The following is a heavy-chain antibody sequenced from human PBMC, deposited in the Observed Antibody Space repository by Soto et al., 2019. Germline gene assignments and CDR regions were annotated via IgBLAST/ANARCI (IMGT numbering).Heavy chain of an antibody. J-gene: IGHJ4*02. CDR3: ARGLDRAKLGY. D-gene: IGHD1-26*01. CDR2: IHYSGSI. CDR1: DGSIDSGSYY. V-gene: IGHV4-31*03. Sequence: SEPLSLTCTVSDGSIDSGSYYRSWVRQYPGKGLEWIGSIHYSGSIYYSPSLRSRLTMSADTSKNQFSLKLSSVTVADTAVYYCARGLDRAKLGYCGKGIHVPVSS.